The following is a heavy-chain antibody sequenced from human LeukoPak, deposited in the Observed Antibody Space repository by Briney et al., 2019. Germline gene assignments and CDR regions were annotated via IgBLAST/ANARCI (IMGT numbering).Heavy chain of an antibody. Sequence: SETLSLTCAVYGGSFSGYYWSWIRQPPGKGLEWIGEINHSGSTNYNPSLKSRVTISVDTSKNRFSLKLSSVTAADTAVYYCARGFGVVIMGGQGTLVTVSS. CDR3: ARGFGVVIM. D-gene: IGHD3-3*01. CDR1: GGSFSGYY. J-gene: IGHJ1*01. CDR2: INHSGST. V-gene: IGHV4-34*01.